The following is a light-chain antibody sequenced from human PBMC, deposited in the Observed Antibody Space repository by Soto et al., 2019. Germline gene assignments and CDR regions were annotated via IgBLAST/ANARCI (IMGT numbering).Light chain of an antibody. V-gene: IGKV3-11*01. Sequence: EIVLTQSPATLSLSPGERATLSCRASQSVSSYLAWYQQKPGQAPRLLIYDASNRATGIPARFSGSVSGTDFTLTITRLEPEDFAVFYCQQYGSSPWTFGQGTKVDIK. CDR1: QSVSSY. CDR2: DAS. CDR3: QQYGSSPWT. J-gene: IGKJ1*01.